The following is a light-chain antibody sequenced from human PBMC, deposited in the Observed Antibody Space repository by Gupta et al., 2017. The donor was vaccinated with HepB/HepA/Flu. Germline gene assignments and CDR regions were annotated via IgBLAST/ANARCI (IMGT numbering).Light chain of an antibody. V-gene: IGLV1-44*01. CDR3: AAWDDDLNALV. CDR1: SSSMGRNT. CDR2: SNN. Sequence: QSALPHPPSASWTPGQRVTISCSGSSSSMGRNTVNWYHHSPGTAPKLLIHSNNQRPSGVPDRVSGSKSGTSASLAISGLQSEDETDYYCAAWDDDLNALVFGGGTKLTVL. J-gene: IGLJ2*01.